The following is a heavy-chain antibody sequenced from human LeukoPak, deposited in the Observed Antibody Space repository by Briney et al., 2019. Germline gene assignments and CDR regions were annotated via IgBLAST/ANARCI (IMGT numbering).Heavy chain of an antibody. CDR1: GFTFSSYS. CDR2: ISSSSSYI. V-gene: IGHV3-21*01. J-gene: IGHJ1*01. CDR3: AQGDYAILTGISVN. D-gene: IGHD3-9*01. Sequence: GGSLRLSCAASGFTFSSYSMNWVRQAPGKGLEWVSSISSSSSYIYYADSVKGRFTISRDNAKNSLYLQMNSLRAEDTAVYYCAQGDYAILTGISVNWGQGTPVTVSS.